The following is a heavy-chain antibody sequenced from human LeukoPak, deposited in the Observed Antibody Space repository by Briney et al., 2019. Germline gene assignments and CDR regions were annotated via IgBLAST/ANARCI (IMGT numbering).Heavy chain of an antibody. CDR2: VSSSSSYT. J-gene: IGHJ4*02. V-gene: IGHV3-11*05. Sequence: GGSLRLSCAASGFTFSDYYMSWIRQAPGKGLEWVSYVSSSSSYTDYPDSVKGRFTISRDNAKNSLYLQMHSLRAEDTAVYYCARAPMRLTTASLVDNWGQGNLVTASS. D-gene: IGHD5-18*01. CDR3: ARAPMRLTTASLVDN. CDR1: GFTFSDYY.